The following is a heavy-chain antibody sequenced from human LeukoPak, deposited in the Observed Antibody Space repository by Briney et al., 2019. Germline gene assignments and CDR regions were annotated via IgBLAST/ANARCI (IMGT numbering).Heavy chain of an antibody. Sequence: GGSLRLSCAASGFTFSSYWMSWVRQAPGKGLEWVAVISYDGSNKYYADSVKGRFTISRDNSKNTLYLQMNSLRAEDTAVYYCARAVLGPLYYWGQGTLVTVSS. D-gene: IGHD3-16*01. V-gene: IGHV3-30-3*01. J-gene: IGHJ4*02. CDR1: GFTFSSYW. CDR3: ARAVLGPLYY. CDR2: ISYDGSNK.